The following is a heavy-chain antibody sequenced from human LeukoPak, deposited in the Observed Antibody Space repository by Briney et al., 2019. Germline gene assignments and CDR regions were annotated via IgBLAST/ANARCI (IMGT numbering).Heavy chain of an antibody. CDR2: ISSSSSYI. CDR3: ARDYYDSSGYDY. Sequence: PGGSLRLSCAASGFTFSSYSMNWVRQAPGKGLEGVSAISSSSSYIYYADSVKGRFTISRDNAKNSLYLQMNSLRAEDTAVYYCARDYYDSSGYDYWGQGTLVTVSS. V-gene: IGHV3-21*01. J-gene: IGHJ4*02. D-gene: IGHD3-22*01. CDR1: GFTFSSYS.